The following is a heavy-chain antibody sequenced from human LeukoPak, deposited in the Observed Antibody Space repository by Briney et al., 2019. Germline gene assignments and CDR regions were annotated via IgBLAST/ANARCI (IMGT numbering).Heavy chain of an antibody. Sequence: GESLKISCKGSGYSFTSYWIGWVRQMPGKGLGWMGIIYPGDSDTRYSPSFQGQVTISADKSISTAYLQWSSLKASDTAMYYCARLAQYYYDSSGYSGYFDYWGQGTLVTVSS. CDR1: GYSFTSYW. CDR3: ARLAQYYYDSSGYSGYFDY. D-gene: IGHD3-22*01. J-gene: IGHJ4*02. V-gene: IGHV5-51*03. CDR2: IYPGDSDT.